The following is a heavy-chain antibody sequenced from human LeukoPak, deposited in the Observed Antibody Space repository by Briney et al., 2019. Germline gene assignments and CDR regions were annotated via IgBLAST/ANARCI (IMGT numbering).Heavy chain of an antibody. J-gene: IGHJ4*02. D-gene: IGHD4-23*01. CDR1: GLTVSSNY. CDR3: ARRPDYGGTPTFDY. Sequence: PGGSLRLSCAASGLTVSSNYMSWVRQARGKGLEWVSVIYSDGSTYYADPVKGRFTISRDNSKNTLYLQMNSLRAEDTAVYFCARRPDYGGTPTFDYWGQGTLVTVSS. V-gene: IGHV3-66*01. CDR2: IYSDGST.